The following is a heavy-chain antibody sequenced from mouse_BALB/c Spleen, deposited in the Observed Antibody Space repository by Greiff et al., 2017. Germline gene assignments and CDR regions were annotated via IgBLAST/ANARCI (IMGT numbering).Heavy chain of an antibody. V-gene: IGHV14-3*02. Sequence: VHVKQSGAELVKPGASVKLSCTASGFNIKDTYMHWVKQRPEQGLEWIGRIDPANGNTKYDPKFQGKATITADTSSNTAYLQLSSLTSEDTAVYYCARTAVGAMDYWGQGTSVTVSS. CDR3: ARTAVGAMDY. CDR2: IDPANGNT. CDR1: GFNIKDTY. J-gene: IGHJ4*01. D-gene: IGHD3-3*01.